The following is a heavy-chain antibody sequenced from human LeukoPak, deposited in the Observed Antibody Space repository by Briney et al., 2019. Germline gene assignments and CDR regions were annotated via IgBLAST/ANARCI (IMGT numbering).Heavy chain of an antibody. J-gene: IGHJ6*02. CDR3: ARVHCSGGSCYRYYYYGMDV. CDR2: ISYDGSNK. D-gene: IGHD2-15*01. Sequence: PGGSLRLSCAASGFTFSSYAMHWVRQAPGKGLEWVAVISYDGSNKYYADSVKGRFTISRDNSKNTLYLQMNSLRAEDTAVYYCARVHCSGGSCYRYYYYGMDVWGQGTTVTVSS. CDR1: GFTFSSYA. V-gene: IGHV3-30*04.